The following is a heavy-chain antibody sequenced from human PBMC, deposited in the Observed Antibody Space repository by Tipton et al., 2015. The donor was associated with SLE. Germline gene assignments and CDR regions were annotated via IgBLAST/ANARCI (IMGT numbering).Heavy chain of an antibody. CDR2: ISSSGSTI. Sequence: GSLRLSCAASGFTFSSYSMNWVRQAPGKGLEWVSSISSSGSTIYYADSVKGRFTISRDNAKNSLYLQMNSLRAEDTAVYYCAREGGPREYYYDSSGYFDYWGQGTLVTVSS. CDR1: GFTFSSYS. D-gene: IGHD3-22*01. CDR3: AREGGPREYYYDSSGYFDY. V-gene: IGHV3-48*04. J-gene: IGHJ4*02.